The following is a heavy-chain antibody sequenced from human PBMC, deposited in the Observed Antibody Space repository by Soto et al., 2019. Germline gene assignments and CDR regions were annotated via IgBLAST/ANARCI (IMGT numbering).Heavy chain of an antibody. J-gene: IGHJ6*02. D-gene: IGHD4-4*01. CDR2: IIPIFGTA. CDR3: ARGDSNYGTYYYYGMDV. Sequence: SVKVSCKASGGTFSSYAISGVRQAPGQGLEWMGGIIPIFGTANYAQKFQGRVTITADESTSTAYMELSSLRSEDTAVYYCARGDSNYGTYYYYGMDVWGQGTTVTVSS. CDR1: GGTFSSYA. V-gene: IGHV1-69*13.